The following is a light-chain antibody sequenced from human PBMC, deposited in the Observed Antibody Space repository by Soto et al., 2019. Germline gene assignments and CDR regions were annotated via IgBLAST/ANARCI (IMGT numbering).Light chain of an antibody. CDR3: CSYAGSFTWV. Sequence: QSALTQPRSVSESPGQSVTISCTGTTGDVGSYNFVSWYQHHPGKAPKLMIYDASKRPSGVPDRFSASKSDNTASLTISGLQAEDEADYYCCSYAGSFTWVFGGGTKLTVL. J-gene: IGLJ3*02. CDR1: TGDVGSYNF. V-gene: IGLV2-11*01. CDR2: DAS.